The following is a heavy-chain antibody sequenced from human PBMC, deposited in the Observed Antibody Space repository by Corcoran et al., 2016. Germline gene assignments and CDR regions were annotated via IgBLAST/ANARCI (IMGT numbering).Heavy chain of an antibody. V-gene: IGHV3-48*02. CDR2: ISSRSTTI. Sequence: EVQLVESGGGLVQPGGSLRLSCAASGFTFSGYSMNWVRQAPGKGLEWVSYISSRSTTIYYADSVEGRFTISRDNAKNSLYLQMNSLRDEDKAVYYCARDRPQWLGATTFDYWGQGTLVTVSS. CDR1: GFTFSGYS. CDR3: ARDRPQWLGATTFDY. D-gene: IGHD6-19*01. J-gene: IGHJ4*02.